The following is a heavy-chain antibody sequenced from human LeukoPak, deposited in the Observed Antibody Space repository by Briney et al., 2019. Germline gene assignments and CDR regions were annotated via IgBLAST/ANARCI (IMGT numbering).Heavy chain of an antibody. CDR2: ISGSGGST. Sequence: GGSLRLSCAASGFTFSSYAMSWVRQAPGKGLEWVSVISGSGGSTYYVDSVKGRFTISRDNSKNTLYLQMNSLRAEDTAVYYCAKGGKWDVTPFDYRGQGTLVTVSS. CDR3: AKGGKWDVTPFDY. J-gene: IGHJ4*02. V-gene: IGHV3-23*01. D-gene: IGHD1-26*01. CDR1: GFTFSSYA.